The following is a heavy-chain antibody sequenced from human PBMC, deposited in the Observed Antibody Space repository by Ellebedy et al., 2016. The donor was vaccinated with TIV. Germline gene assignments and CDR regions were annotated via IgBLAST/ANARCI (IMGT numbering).Heavy chain of an antibody. CDR1: GYTFTSYG. D-gene: IGHD2-8*01. Sequence: AASVKVSCKASGYTFTSYGISWVRQAPGQGLEWMGWISAYNGNTNYAQKLQGRVTMTTDTSTDTAYMDLSSLRSEDTAVYYCATDLRYCTNGVCFKRFDAFDVWGQGTMVTVSS. V-gene: IGHV1-18*01. CDR2: ISAYNGNT. J-gene: IGHJ3*01. CDR3: ATDLRYCTNGVCFKRFDAFDV.